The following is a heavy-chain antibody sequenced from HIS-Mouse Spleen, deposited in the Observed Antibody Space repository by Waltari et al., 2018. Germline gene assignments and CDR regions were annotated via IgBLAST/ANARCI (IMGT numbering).Heavy chain of an antibody. J-gene: IGHJ4*02. CDR1: GGSISSSSYY. V-gene: IGHV4-39*07. Sequence: QLQLQESGPGLVKPSETLSLTCTVSGGSISSSSYYWGWIRQPPGKGLEWIGSIYYRGGTSCNPSLKGRVTISVDTSKNQFSLKLSSVTAADTAVYYCASRILGYCSGGSCSDYWGQGTLVTVSS. D-gene: IGHD2-15*01. CDR2: IYYRGGT. CDR3: ASRILGYCSGGSCSDY.